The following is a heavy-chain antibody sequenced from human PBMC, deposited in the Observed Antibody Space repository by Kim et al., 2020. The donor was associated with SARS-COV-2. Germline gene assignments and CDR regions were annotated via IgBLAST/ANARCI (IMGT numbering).Heavy chain of an antibody. V-gene: IGHV3-49*04. CDR2: ISSKAYGGTT. Sequence: GGSLRLSCTASGFTFGDYALTWVRQAPGKGLEWVGFISSKAYGGTTEYAASVKGRFSISRDDSRRIAYLQMNSLKTEDTAVYYCTRAERVLAAAGYYFYYGMDVWGQGTTVTVSS. CDR3: TRAERVLAAAGYYFYYGMDV. D-gene: IGHD6-13*01. CDR1: GFTFGDYA. J-gene: IGHJ6*02.